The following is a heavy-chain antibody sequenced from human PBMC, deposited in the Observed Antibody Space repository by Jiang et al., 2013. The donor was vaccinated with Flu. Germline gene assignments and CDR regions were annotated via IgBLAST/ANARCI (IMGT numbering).Heavy chain of an antibody. V-gene: IGHV5-51*01. CDR1: GYSFTSYW. D-gene: IGHD6-19*01. CDR3: ARLGATAVTHTSKFDP. CDR2: IYPGDSET. Sequence: VQLLESGAEMKKPGESLKISCQGSGYSFTSYWIGWLRQMPGKGLEWMGIIYPGDSETRYNPSFQGQVIISTDKSISTAYLQWSSLKASDSAIYYCARLGATAVTHTSKFDPWGQGTLVTVSS. J-gene: IGHJ5*02.